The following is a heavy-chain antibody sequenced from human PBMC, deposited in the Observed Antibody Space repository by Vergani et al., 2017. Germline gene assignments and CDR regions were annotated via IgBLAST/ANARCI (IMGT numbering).Heavy chain of an antibody. J-gene: IGHJ4*02. D-gene: IGHD4-11*01. CDR2: IRSKNDGGTA. V-gene: IGHV3-15*01. CDR1: GITFNNSW. CDR3: YTDYHDY. Sequence: EVQVVESGGGLIKPGGSLRLSCVVSGITFNNSWINWVRQAPGKGLEWIGRIRSKNDGGTADYAAPLKGRFTILRDDSKDSAFLLVNNLKTEDTAVYFCYTDYHDYWGQGTLVTVSS.